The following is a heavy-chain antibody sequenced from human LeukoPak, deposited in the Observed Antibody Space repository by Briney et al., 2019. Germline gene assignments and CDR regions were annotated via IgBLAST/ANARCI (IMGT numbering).Heavy chain of an antibody. Sequence: PGGSLRLSCAASGFTFSSYSMNWVRQAPGKGLEWVSSISSSSSYIYYADSVKGRFTISRDNAKNSLYLQMNSLRAEDTAVYYCERYEPVYGDFGGEAWGQGTLVTVSS. CDR1: GFTFSSYS. D-gene: IGHD4-17*01. CDR3: ERYEPVYGDFGGEA. CDR2: ISSSSSYI. V-gene: IGHV3-21*01. J-gene: IGHJ5*02.